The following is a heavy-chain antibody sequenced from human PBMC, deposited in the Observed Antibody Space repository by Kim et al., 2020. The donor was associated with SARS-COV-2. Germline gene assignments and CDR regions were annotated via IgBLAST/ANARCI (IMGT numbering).Heavy chain of an antibody. J-gene: IGHJ3*02. D-gene: IGHD3-22*01. Sequence: KSRVPMSVDTSQNQFSLKLSSVTAADTAVYYCARDSHDSSGWGGNNAFDIWGQGTMVTVSS. V-gene: IGHV4-4*06. CDR3: ARDSHDSSGWGGNNAFDI.